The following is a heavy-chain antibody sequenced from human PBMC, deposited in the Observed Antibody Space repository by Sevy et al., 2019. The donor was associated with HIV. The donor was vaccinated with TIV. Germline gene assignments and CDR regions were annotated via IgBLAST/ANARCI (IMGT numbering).Heavy chain of an antibody. D-gene: IGHD3-10*01. CDR3: ARDGQRQYYHGSGNMGY. Sequence: AAVKVSCKASGYTFINYEINWVGQATGQGLEWMGWMNPNSGNTGYAQKFQGRVTMTRDTSINTAYMELSSLRSEDTAMYYCARDGQRQYYHGSGNMGYWGQGTLVTVSS. CDR1: GYTFINYE. CDR2: MNPNSGNT. V-gene: IGHV1-8*01. J-gene: IGHJ4*02.